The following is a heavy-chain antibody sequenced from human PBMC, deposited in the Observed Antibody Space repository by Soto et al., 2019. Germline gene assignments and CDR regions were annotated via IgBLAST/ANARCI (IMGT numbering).Heavy chain of an antibody. J-gene: IGHJ4*02. CDR3: TTDPGQITMIVVVLDY. V-gene: IGHV3-15*01. D-gene: IGHD3-22*01. CDR2: IKSKTDGGTT. CDR1: GFTFSNAW. Sequence: GSLRLSCAASGFTFSNAWMSWVRQAPGKGLEWVGRIKSKTDGGTTDYAAPVKGRFTISRDDSKNTLYLQMNSLKTEDTAVYYCTTDPGQITMIVVVLDYWGQGTLDTVSS.